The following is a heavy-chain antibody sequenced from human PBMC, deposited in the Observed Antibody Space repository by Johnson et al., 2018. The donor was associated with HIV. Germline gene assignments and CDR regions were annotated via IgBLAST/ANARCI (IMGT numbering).Heavy chain of an antibody. CDR3: AREGGAAAPDAFDI. D-gene: IGHD2-2*01. J-gene: IGHJ3*02. Sequence: VQLVESGGGVVQPGRSLRLSCAASGFTFSSYGMHWVRQAPGQGLEWVSGINWNGDSTGYADSVKCRFTVSRDNAKRSLYLQMNSLRAEDTAVYYCAREGGAAAPDAFDIWGQGTMVTVSS. V-gene: IGHV3-20*04. CDR2: INWNGDST. CDR1: GFTFSSYG.